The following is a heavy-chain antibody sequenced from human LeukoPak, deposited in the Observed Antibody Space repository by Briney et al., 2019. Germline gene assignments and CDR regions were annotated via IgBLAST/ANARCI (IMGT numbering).Heavy chain of an antibody. J-gene: IGHJ6*03. CDR1: GGSFSGYY. V-gene: IGHV4-34*01. D-gene: IGHD6-6*01. CDR2: INHSGST. CDR3: ARVGRAARGFYYYYYYMDV. Sequence: PSETLSLTCAVYGGSFSGYYWSWIRQPPGKGLEWIGEINHSGSTNYNPSLKSRVTISVDTSKNQFSLKLSSVTAADTAVYYCARVGRAARGFYYYYYYMDVWGKGTTVTVSS.